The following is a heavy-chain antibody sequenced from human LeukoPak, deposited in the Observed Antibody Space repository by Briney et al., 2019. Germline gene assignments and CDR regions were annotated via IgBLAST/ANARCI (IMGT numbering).Heavy chain of an antibody. V-gene: IGHV3-53*01. CDR3: ARAGGYSSPLSY. CDR2: IYTGDYT. CDR1: GFTVSSNY. D-gene: IGHD6-19*01. J-gene: IGHJ4*02. Sequence: GGSLRLSCAASGFTVSSNYMTWVRQAPGKGLEWVSVIYTGDYTQYADSVKGRFTISRDNSKNTLYLQMNSLRAEDTAVYYCARAGGYSSPLSYWGQGTLDTVSS.